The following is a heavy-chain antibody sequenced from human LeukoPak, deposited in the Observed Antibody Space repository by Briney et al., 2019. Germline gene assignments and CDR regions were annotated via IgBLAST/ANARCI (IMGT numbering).Heavy chain of an antibody. CDR2: TYYRSKWYN. V-gene: IGHV6-1*01. CDR1: GDSVSSNSAA. D-gene: IGHD6-19*01. CDR3: ARGYSSGWYVLNWFDP. J-gene: IGHJ5*02. Sequence: PSQTLSLTYAISGDSVSSNSAAWNWIRQSPSRGLEWLGRTYYRSKWYNDYAVSVKSRITINPDTSKNQFSLQLNSVTPEDTAVYYCARGYSSGWYVLNWFDPWGQGTLVTVSS.